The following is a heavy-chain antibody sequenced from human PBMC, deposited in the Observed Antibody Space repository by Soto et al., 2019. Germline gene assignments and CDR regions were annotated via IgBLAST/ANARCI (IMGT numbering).Heavy chain of an antibody. CDR1: GFTFSSYA. CDR2: ISGSGGST. V-gene: IGHV3-23*01. D-gene: IGHD6-13*01. J-gene: IGHJ4*02. Sequence: GGSLRLSCAASGFTFSSYAMSWVRQAPGKGLEWVSAISGSGGSTYYADSVKGRFTISRDNSKNTPYLQMNSLRAEDTAVYYCAKAAGYSCWYYYNTFDYWGQGTLVTVSS. CDR3: AKAAGYSCWYYYNTFDY.